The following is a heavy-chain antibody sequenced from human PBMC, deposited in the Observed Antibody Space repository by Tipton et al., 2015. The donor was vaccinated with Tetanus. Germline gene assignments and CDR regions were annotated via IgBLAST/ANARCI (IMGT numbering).Heavy chain of an antibody. Sequence: TLSLTCEVSGGSSSSFYWSWIRQPPGGGLEWIGEINQRGTTYNPSLNRRATISVDSSATQLSLIITSVTAADAAVYYCARWRDGFNRALDSWGQGIMVTVSS. J-gene: IGHJ4*02. CDR3: ARWRDGFNRALDS. CDR2: INQRGT. V-gene: IGHV4-34*01. CDR1: GGSSSSFY. D-gene: IGHD5-24*01.